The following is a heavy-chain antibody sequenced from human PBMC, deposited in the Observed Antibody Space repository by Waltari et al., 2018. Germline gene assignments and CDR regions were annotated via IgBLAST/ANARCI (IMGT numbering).Heavy chain of an antibody. J-gene: IGHJ4*02. Sequence: QVQLVQSGAEVKKPGASVKVSCKVSGYTLTELSMHWVRQAPGKGLEWMGGVDPEDGETSYAQKFQGRVTMTEDTTTDTAYMGLSSLRSEDTAVYYCAIRGYYDSSGYSLPDYWGQGTLVTVSS. CDR1: GYTLTELS. CDR2: VDPEDGET. CDR3: AIRGYYDSSGYSLPDY. V-gene: IGHV1-24*01. D-gene: IGHD3-22*01.